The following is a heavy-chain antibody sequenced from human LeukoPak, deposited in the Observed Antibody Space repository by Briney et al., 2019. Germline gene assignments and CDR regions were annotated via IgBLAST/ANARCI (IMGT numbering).Heavy chain of an antibody. Sequence: GGSLRLSCAASGFTFSSYSMNWVRQAPGKGLEWVSSISSSSSSYIYYADSVKGRFTISRDNAKNSLYLQMNSLRAEGTAVYYCARDIHYYDSSGYYYAGGLDYWGQGTLVTVSS. D-gene: IGHD3-22*01. CDR1: GFTFSSYS. J-gene: IGHJ4*02. CDR2: ISSSSSSYI. CDR3: ARDIHYYDSSGYYYAGGLDY. V-gene: IGHV3-21*01.